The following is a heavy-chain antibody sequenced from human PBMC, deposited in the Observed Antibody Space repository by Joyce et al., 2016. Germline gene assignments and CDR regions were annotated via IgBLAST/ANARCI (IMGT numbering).Heavy chain of an antibody. CDR2: IMPTISKT. V-gene: IGHV1-69*02. CDR1: GGTFSTYT. CDR3: ATPGRTSHVANFEH. D-gene: IGHD1-14*01. J-gene: IGHJ4*02. Sequence: QVQLVQSGTEVKRPGSSVRVSCKASGGTFSTYTINWLRQAPGQGLEWMGSIMPTISKTSYAQRFQGRFSITADRSPATAYMELGGLRSDDTAVYFCATPGRTSHVANFEHWGQGTQVTVSS.